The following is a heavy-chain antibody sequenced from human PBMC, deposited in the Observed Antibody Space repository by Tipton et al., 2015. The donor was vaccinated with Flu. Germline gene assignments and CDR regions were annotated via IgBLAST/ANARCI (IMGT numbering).Heavy chain of an antibody. CDR3: AREGGYSTGFSRIDT. CDR1: GGSLSGYY. V-gene: IGHV4-4*07. D-gene: IGHD2-8*02. Sequence: TLSLTCTVSGGSLSGYYWSWIRQPAGKGLEWIGRIYTGGSSYYNPSLKSRVTMSVDTSKNQFSLKLSSVTAADTAVYYCAREGGYSTGFSRIDTWGQGTLVIVSS. J-gene: IGHJ5*02. CDR2: IYTGGSS.